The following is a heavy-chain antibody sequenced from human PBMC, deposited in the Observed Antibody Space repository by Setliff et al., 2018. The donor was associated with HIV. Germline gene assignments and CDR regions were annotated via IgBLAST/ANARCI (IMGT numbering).Heavy chain of an antibody. V-gene: IGHV1-18*01. D-gene: IGHD6-6*01. J-gene: IGHJ6*02. Sequence: ASVKVSCKASGYTFSDYGISWVRQAPGQGLEWMGWISAYNGKTNSAQKVQGRATMTTDTSTSTAYMELGSLISDDTAAYYCARTRKSYPPAYGLDVWGQGTTVTVSS. CDR1: GYTFSDYG. CDR3: ARTRKSYPPAYGLDV. CDR2: ISAYNGKT.